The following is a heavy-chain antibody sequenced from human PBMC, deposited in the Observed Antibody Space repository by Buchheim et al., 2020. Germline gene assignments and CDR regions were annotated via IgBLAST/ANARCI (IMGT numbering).Heavy chain of an antibody. D-gene: IGHD2-8*01. J-gene: IGHJ6*02. CDR2: ISSSGSTI. CDR1: GFTFSSYE. CDR3: ARDCTNGVCYRPYYGMDV. V-gene: IGHV3-48*03. Sequence: EVQLVESGGGLVQPGGSLRLSCAASGFTFSSYEMNWVRQAPGKGLEWVSYISSSGSTIYYADSVKGRFTISRDNAKNSLYLQMNSLRAEDTAVYYCARDCTNGVCYRPYYGMDVWGQGTT.